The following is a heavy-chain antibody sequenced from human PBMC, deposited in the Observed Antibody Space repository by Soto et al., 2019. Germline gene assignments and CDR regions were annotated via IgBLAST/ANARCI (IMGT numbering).Heavy chain of an antibody. CDR1: GFIFSNYG. Sequence: QVQLVESGGGVVQPGRSLRLSCAASGFIFSNYGMQWVRQAPGKGLEWLAVISNDGSNKNYADSVKGRFTISRDNSENMVYLQTNSLRPEDRAVYYCARYSSTTNYYYGMDVWGQGTTVTVSS. CDR2: ISNDGSNK. D-gene: IGHD6-13*01. J-gene: IGHJ6*02. CDR3: ARYSSTTNYYYGMDV. V-gene: IGHV3-30*03.